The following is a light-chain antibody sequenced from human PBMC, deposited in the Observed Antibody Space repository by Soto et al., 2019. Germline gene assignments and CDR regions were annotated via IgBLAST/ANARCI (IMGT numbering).Light chain of an antibody. CDR1: SIDVGGYNY. V-gene: IGLV2-14*01. J-gene: IGLJ2*01. Sequence: QSALTQPASVSGSPGQSITISCTGTSIDVGGYNYVSWYQQHPGKAPKLMIYDVSNRPSGVSNRFSGSKSGNTASLTISGLQAEDEADDYCSSYTSSSTLMVFGGGTKLTVL. CDR3: SSYTSSSTLMV. CDR2: DVS.